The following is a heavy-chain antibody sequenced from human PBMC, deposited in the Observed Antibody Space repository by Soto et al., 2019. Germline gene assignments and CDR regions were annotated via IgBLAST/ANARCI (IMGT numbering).Heavy chain of an antibody. J-gene: IGHJ6*02. CDR2: INPNSGAT. D-gene: IGHD6-6*01. Sequence: QVQLVQSGAEVKKPGASVKVSCKASEYTFTGYYLHWVRQAPGQGLEWMGWINPNSGATTYAQKFQGRVTMTRDTSNSTAYMELSRLRSDDTAVYYCARELIPPRLYSTSSGLIYYFGMDVWGQGTTVTVSS. CDR1: EYTFTGYY. CDR3: ARELIPPRLYSTSSGLIYYFGMDV. V-gene: IGHV1-2*02.